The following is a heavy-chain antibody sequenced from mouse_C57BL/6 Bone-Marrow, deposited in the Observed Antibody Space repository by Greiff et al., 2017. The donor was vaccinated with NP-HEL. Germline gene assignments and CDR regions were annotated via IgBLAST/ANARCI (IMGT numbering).Heavy chain of an antibody. CDR3: ARESVDDYDDYAMDY. J-gene: IGHJ4*01. V-gene: IGHV1-22*01. CDR1: GYTFTDYN. Sequence: VQLQQSGPELVKPGASVKMSCKASGYTFTDYNMHWVKQSHGKSLEWIGYINPNNGGTSYNQKFKGKATLTVNKSSSTAYMELRSLTSEDSAVYYGARESVDDYDDYAMDYWGQGTSVTVSS. D-gene: IGHD2-4*01. CDR2: INPNNGGT.